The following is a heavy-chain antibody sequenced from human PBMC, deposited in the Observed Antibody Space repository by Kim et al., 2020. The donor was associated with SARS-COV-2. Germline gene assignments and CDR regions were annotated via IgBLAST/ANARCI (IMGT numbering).Heavy chain of an antibody. J-gene: IGHJ4*02. CDR2: IYYSGST. CDR3: ARGYDFWSGYFGI. D-gene: IGHD3-3*01. Sequence: SETLSLTCTVSGGSVSSGSYYWSWIRQPPGKGLEWIGYIYYSGSTNYNPSLKSRVTISVDTSKNQFSLKLSSVTAADTAVYYCARGYDFWSGYFGIWGQGTLGTVSS. V-gene: IGHV4-61*01. CDR1: GGSVSSGSYY.